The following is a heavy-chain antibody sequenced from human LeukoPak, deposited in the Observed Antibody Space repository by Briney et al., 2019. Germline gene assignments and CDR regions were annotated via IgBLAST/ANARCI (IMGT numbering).Heavy chain of an antibody. V-gene: IGHV3-23*01. CDR3: ARVRIGWYFDL. D-gene: IGHD2-15*01. CDR1: RFTFDNYA. CDR2: IHGSGDRT. J-gene: IGHJ2*01. Sequence: GGSLRLSCAASRFTFDNYAMSWVRQTPGKGLEWVSAIHGSGDRTFYAGSVQGRFTISRDNSKNTLYLQMSSLRAEDTAVYYCARVRIGWYFDLWGRGTLVTVSS.